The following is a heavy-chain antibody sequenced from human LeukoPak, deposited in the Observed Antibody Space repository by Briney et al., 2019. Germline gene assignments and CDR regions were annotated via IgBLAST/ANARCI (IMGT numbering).Heavy chain of an antibody. CDR2: INPHSGGT. CDR3: ARDKPQVGVNAPFDS. CDR1: GYTFTNYY. J-gene: IGHJ4*02. D-gene: IGHD1-26*01. V-gene: IGHV1-2*06. Sequence: ASVKVSCXASGYTFTNYYVEWVRQAPGQGLEWMGRINPHSGGTDYAQRFQGRVTMTRDTSISTAYMELTRLRSDDTAVYYCARDKPQVGVNAPFDSWGQGTLVTVSS.